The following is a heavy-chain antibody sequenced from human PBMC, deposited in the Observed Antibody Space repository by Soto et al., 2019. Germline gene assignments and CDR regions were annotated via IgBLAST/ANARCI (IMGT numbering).Heavy chain of an antibody. V-gene: IGHV3-30*18. J-gene: IGHJ4*02. D-gene: IGHD3-3*01. CDR3: AKGWGGETYYDFWSGYYSYFDY. Sequence: GGSLRLSCAASGFTFSSYGMHWVRQAPGKGLEWVAVISYDGSNKYYADSVKGRFTISRDNSKNTLYLQMNSLRAEDTAVYYCAKGWGGETYYDFWSGYYSYFDYWGQGTLVTVSS. CDR2: ISYDGSNK. CDR1: GFTFSSYG.